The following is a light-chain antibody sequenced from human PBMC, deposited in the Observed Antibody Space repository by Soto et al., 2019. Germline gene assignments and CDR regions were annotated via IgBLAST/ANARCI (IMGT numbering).Light chain of an antibody. CDR2: DAS. CDR1: QTITNDY. V-gene: IGKV3-11*01. Sequence: TQSPSSLSASVGDRVTITCRASQTITNDYLAWYQQRPGQAPRLLIYDASNRATGIPARFSGGGSGTDFTLTINSLEPEDFAVYYCQQRSNWPPSITFGQGTRLETK. CDR3: QQRSNWPPSIT. J-gene: IGKJ5*01.